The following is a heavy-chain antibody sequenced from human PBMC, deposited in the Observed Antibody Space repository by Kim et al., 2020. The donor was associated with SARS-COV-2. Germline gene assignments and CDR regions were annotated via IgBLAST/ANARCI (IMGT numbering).Heavy chain of an antibody. J-gene: IGHJ4*02. Sequence: TNNTDSVKGRFTIYRNNSKIMLYLQINSLRADDAAVYYCARERSGYYFDYWGQGTLVTVPS. CDR2: T. V-gene: IGHV3-66*01. CDR3: ARERSGYYFDY. D-gene: IGHD3-10*01.